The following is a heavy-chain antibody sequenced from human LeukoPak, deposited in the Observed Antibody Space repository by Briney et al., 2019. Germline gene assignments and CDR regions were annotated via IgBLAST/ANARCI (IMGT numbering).Heavy chain of an antibody. CDR2: ISGSGSTI. Sequence: GGSLRLSCAASGFTLRSFSMNWVRQAPGKGLEWISFISGSGSTIYYADSVKGRFTISRDNAKNSLYLQMNSLRAEDTAVYYCARALRWLQNSGPLDYWGQGTLVTVSS. V-gene: IGHV3-48*04. D-gene: IGHD5-24*01. CDR3: ARALRWLQNSGPLDY. J-gene: IGHJ4*02. CDR1: GFTLRSFS.